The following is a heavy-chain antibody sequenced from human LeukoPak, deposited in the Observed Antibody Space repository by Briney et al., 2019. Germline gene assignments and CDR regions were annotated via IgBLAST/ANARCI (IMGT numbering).Heavy chain of an antibody. Sequence: SETLSLTCAVYGGSFSGYYWSWIRQPPGKGLEWIGEINHSGSTNYNPSLKSRVTISVDTSKNQFSLKLSSVTAADTAVYYCARGGRRITMVRGVTAHAYYFDYWGQGTLVTVSS. V-gene: IGHV4-34*01. J-gene: IGHJ4*02. CDR3: ARGGRRITMVRGVTAHAYYFDY. CDR1: GGSFSGYY. D-gene: IGHD3-10*01. CDR2: INHSGST.